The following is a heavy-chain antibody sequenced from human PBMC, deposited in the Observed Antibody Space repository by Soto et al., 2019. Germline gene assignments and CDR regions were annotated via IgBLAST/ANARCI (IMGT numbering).Heavy chain of an antibody. Sequence: QVQLQESGPGLVKPSETLSLTCTVSGGSISGGIYYWSWVRQSPGKGREWIGYIFHSGSTFYNPSVGSRVTISVDTSKNQFSLRLSSVTAADTAVYYCAREIIPLTTDWYFDLWGRGTLVTVSS. J-gene: IGHJ2*01. D-gene: IGHD4-17*01. V-gene: IGHV4-30-4*01. CDR2: IFHSGST. CDR1: GGSISGGIYY. CDR3: AREIIPLTTDWYFDL.